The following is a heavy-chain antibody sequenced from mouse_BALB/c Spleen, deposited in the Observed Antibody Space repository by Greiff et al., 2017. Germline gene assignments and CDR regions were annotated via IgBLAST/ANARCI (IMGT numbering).Heavy chain of an antibody. V-gene: IGHV5-6*01. CDR1: GFTFSSYG. D-gene: IGHD2-4*01. Sequence: EVMLVESGGDLVKPGGSLKLSCAASGFTFSSYGMSWVRQTPDKRLEWVATISSGGSYTYYPDSVKGRFTISRDNAKNTLYLQMSSLKSEDTAMYYCARDYDAYYWYFDVWGAGTTVTVSS. J-gene: IGHJ1*01. CDR3: ARDYDAYYWYFDV. CDR2: ISSGGSYT.